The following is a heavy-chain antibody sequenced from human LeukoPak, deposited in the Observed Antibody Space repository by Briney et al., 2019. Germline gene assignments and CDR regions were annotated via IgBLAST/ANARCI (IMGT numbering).Heavy chain of an antibody. Sequence: SQTLSLTCTVSGGSISSGSYYWSWIRQPAGKGLEWIGYIYHSGSTYYNPSLKSRVTISVDRSKNQFSLKLSSVTAADTAVYYCARGGSGSYYGWGQGTLVTVSS. CDR2: IYHSGST. V-gene: IGHV4-30-2*01. CDR1: GGSISSGSYY. CDR3: ARGGSGSYYG. J-gene: IGHJ4*02. D-gene: IGHD3-10*01.